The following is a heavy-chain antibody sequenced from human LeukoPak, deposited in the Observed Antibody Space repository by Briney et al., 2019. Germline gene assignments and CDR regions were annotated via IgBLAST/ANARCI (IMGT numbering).Heavy chain of an antibody. CDR1: GYTFTSRG. CDR3: ARDEVSGGWYNH. CDR2: IYCHNGNT. J-gene: IGHJ4*02. Sequence: ASVKVSCKASGYTFTSRGISWVRQAPGQGREWMGWIYCHNGNTNYAQKLQGRLTMTTDTSTSTAYMELRSLRSDDTAVYYCARDEVSGGWYNHWGQGTLVTVSS. D-gene: IGHD6-19*01. V-gene: IGHV1-18*04.